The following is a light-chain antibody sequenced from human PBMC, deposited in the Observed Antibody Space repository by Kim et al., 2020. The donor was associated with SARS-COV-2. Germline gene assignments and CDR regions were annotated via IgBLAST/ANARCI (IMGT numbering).Light chain of an antibody. CDR3: SSYTSSNTLG. J-gene: IGLJ2*01. CDR1: SSDVGGYNY. CDR2: EVS. Sequence: QSALTQPASVSGSPGQSITISCTGTSSDVGGYNYVSWYQQHPGKAPKLMIYEVSNRPSGVSNRFSGSRSVNTASLTISGLQAEDEADYYCSSYTSSNTLGFGGGTKLTVL. V-gene: IGLV2-14*01.